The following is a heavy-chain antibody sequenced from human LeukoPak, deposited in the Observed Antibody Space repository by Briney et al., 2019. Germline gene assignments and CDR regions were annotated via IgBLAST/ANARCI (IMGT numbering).Heavy chain of an antibody. CDR3: ARGGTVTTSDY. CDR1: GGSISSYY. Sequence: SETLSLTCTVSGGSISSYYWSWIRQPPGKGLEWIGYIYYSGSTNYKPSLKSRVTISVDTSKNQFSLKLSSVTAADTAVYYCARGGTVTTSDYWGQGTLVTVSS. J-gene: IGHJ4*02. CDR2: IYYSGST. D-gene: IGHD4-17*01. V-gene: IGHV4-59*01.